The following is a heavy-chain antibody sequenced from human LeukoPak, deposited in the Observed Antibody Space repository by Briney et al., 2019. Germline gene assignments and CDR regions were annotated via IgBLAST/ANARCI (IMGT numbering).Heavy chain of an antibody. CDR3: ARDPGGLDYYYYGMDV. CDR2: INPSGGST. CDR1: GYTFTSYY. V-gene: IGHV1-46*01. Sequence: ASVKVSCKASGYTFTSYYMHWVRQAPGQGLEWMGIINPSGGSTSYAQKFQGRVTMTRDTSTSTVYMELSSLRSEDTAVYYCARDPGGLDYYYYGMDVWGQRTTVTVSS. J-gene: IGHJ6*02. D-gene: IGHD4-23*01.